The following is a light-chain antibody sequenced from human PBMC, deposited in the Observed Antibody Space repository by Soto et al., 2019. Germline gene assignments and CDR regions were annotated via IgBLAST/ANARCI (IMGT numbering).Light chain of an antibody. CDR2: AAS. CDR3: QQSYSTPLT. CDR1: QSISSY. V-gene: IGKV1-39*01. J-gene: IGKJ4*01. Sequence: DIQMTQSQSSLSASVGDRVTITCRASQSISSYLNWYQQKPGKAPNLLIYAASSLQSGVPSRFSGSGSGTDFTLTISSLQPEDFATYYCQQSYSTPLTFGGGTKVDIK.